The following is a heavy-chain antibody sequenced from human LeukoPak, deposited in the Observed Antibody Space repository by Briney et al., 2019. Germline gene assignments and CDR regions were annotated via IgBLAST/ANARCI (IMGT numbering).Heavy chain of an antibody. CDR2: IYYSGST. CDR3: ARDQEKSITIFGVVSNWFDT. Sequence: PSETLSLTCTVSGGSISSSSYYWGWIRQPPGKGLEWIGSIYYSGSTYYNPSLKSRVTISVDTSKNQFSLKLSSVTAADTAVYYCARDQEKSITIFGVVSNWFDTWGQGPLVPVSS. J-gene: IGHJ5*02. V-gene: IGHV4-39*02. CDR1: GGSISSSSYY. D-gene: IGHD3-3*01.